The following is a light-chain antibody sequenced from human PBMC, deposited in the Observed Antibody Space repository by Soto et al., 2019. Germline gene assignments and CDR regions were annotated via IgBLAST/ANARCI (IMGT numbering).Light chain of an antibody. CDR1: QSISSY. CDR2: AAS. V-gene: IGKV1-39*01. J-gene: IGKJ3*01. CDR3: QQSYSTPVT. Sequence: DIQMTQSTSSLSASVGDSVTITGRASQSISSYLNWYQQKPGKAPKLLIYAASSLQSGVPSRFSGSGSGTDFTLTISSLQPEDFATYYCQQSYSTPVTFGPGTKVDIK.